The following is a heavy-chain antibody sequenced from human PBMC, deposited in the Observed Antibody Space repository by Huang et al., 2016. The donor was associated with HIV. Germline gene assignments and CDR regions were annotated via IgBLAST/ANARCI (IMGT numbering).Heavy chain of an antibody. CDR2: ISAYNGNT. CDR1: GYTFTKYG. D-gene: IGHD3-3*01. J-gene: IGHJ5*02. V-gene: IGHV1-18*01. CDR3: ARDEWYPLQNWFDV. Sequence: QAQLLQSGPEVKRPGASVKGSCKASGYTFTKYGVNWVRQAPGQGIEWMGWISAYNGNTNYAQKSQGRVTLTTDTSTTTAYMELKNLSPDDTAVYFCARDEWYPLQNWFDVWGQGSLLTVSP.